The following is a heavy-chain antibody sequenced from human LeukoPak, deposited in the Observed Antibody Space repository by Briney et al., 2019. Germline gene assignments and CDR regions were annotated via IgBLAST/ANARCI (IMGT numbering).Heavy chain of an antibody. J-gene: IGHJ6*04. CDR3: ARSPHPYYYYGMNV. Sequence: SETLSLTCAVYGGSFSGYYWSWIRQPPGKGLEWIGEINHSGSTNYNPSLKSRVTISVDRSKNQFSLKLSSVTAADTAVYYCARSPHPYYYYGMNVWGKGTTVTVSS. CDR1: GGSFSGYY. V-gene: IGHV4-34*01. CDR2: INHSGST.